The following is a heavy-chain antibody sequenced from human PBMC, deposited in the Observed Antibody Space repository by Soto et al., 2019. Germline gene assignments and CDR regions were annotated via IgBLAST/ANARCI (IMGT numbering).Heavy chain of an antibody. D-gene: IGHD2-15*01. CDR1: GFTFSSYA. Sequence: LRLSCAASGFTFSSYAMSWVRQAPGKGRGWVSRISGSGGITYYAASVKGRFTFSKDPSKKPLYLQMNSLRVEDTEVYYCVKDFYCAGGSCFFAYWVPGTLVTVSS. CDR2: ISGSGGIT. V-gene: IGHV3-23*01. J-gene: IGHJ4*02. CDR3: VKDFYCAGGSCFFAY.